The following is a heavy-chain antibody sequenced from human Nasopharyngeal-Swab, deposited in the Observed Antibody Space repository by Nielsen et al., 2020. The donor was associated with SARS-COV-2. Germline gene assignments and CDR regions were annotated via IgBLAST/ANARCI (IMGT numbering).Heavy chain of an antibody. CDR1: GDSISGINW. CDR3: AREVVGGLVDS. J-gene: IGHJ4*02. Sequence: SETLSLTCAVSGDSISGINWWSWVRQSSGQGLEWIGYFSYTGITNYNPSLKSRVTVSVDMSKNQFSLKLSSVAAADTAVYYCAREVVGGLVDSWGQGTLVTVSS. CDR2: FSYTGIT. D-gene: IGHD1-26*01. V-gene: IGHV4-4*02.